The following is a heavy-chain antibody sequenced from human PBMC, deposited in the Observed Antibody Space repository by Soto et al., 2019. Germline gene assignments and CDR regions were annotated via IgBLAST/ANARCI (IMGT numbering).Heavy chain of an antibody. Sequence: LGGSLRPSSRALGFTFSSYAMSGVRQAPGKGLELVSALSRSGGSTYYADSEKGRFTSSRDNSTNTLYLQMNSLRAEDTAVYYCAIWDRRSGGSCWGQGS. D-gene: IGHD2-15*01. CDR3: AIWDRRSGGSC. CDR2: LSRSGGST. J-gene: IGHJ4*02. V-gene: IGHV3-23*01. CDR1: GFTFSSYA.